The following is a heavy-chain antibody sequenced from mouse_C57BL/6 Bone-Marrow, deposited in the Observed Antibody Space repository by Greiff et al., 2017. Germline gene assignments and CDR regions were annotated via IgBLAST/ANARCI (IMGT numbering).Heavy chain of an antibody. V-gene: IGHV14-2*01. CDR3: AGDLYYYGSSSDAAY. CDR1: GFNFNDYY. D-gene: IGHD1-1*01. CDR2: IDPEDGGT. Sequence: VQLQQSGAELVKPGASVKLSCTASGFNFNDYYMHWVKQRPEQGLEWIGRIDPEDGGTKYAPKFQGKATITADTSSNTAYLQLSSLTSEDTAVYYCAGDLYYYGSSSDAAYWGQGTGVTVSA. J-gene: IGHJ3*01.